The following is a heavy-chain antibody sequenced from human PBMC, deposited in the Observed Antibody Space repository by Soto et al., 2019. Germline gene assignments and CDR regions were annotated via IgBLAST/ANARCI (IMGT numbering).Heavy chain of an antibody. V-gene: IGHV3-23*01. CDR2: ISPSGGST. J-gene: IGHJ4*02. CDR3: AKEVYSGYDFFDY. D-gene: IGHD5-12*01. CDR1: GFTFTNYA. Sequence: EVQLLESGGGLVQPGGSLRLSCAASGFTFTNYAMTWVRQAPGKGLEWVSDISPSGGSTYYADSVKGRFTISRDNSKNTLYLQMNSLRAEDTAIYYCAKEVYSGYDFFDYWGQGTLVTVSS.